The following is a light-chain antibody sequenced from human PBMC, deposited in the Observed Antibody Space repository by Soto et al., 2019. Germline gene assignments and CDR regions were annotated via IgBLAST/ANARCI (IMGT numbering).Light chain of an antibody. CDR3: AAWDDSLNGPV. V-gene: IGLV1-44*01. Sequence: QSVLTQPPSASGTPGQRVTISCSGSSSNIGSNTVNWYQQLPGTAPKLLIYTNNKWPSGVPDRFSGSKSGTSASLAISGLQSGDEADYYCAAWDDSLNGPVFGGGTKVTVL. CDR2: TNN. CDR1: SSNIGSNT. J-gene: IGLJ3*02.